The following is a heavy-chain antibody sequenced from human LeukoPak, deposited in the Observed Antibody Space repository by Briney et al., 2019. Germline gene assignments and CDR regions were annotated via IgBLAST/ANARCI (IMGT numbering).Heavy chain of an antibody. Sequence: PGGSLRLSCAASGFTFSSYNMNWVRQAPRKGLEWVSYISSSSNTIYYADSVKGRFTISRDNAKNSLYLQMDSLRAEDTAVYYCATDSSGYKSFDYWGQGTLVTVSS. CDR2: ISSSSNTI. D-gene: IGHD3-22*01. J-gene: IGHJ4*02. V-gene: IGHV3-48*01. CDR3: ATDSSGYKSFDY. CDR1: GFTFSSYN.